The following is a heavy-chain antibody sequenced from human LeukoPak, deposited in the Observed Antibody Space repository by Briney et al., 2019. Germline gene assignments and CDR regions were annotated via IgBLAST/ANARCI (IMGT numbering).Heavy chain of an antibody. CDR2: ISSSSNKI. CDR3: ARSDLRFLELLDY. J-gene: IGHJ4*02. CDR1: GFTFSGYS. Sequence: PGGSLRLPCAASGFTFSGYSMNWVRQAPGKGLEWVSYISSSSNKIYYADSVKGRFITSRDNAKNSLYLQMNSLRDEDTAVYYCARSDLRFLELLDYWGQGTLVTVSS. D-gene: IGHD3-3*01. V-gene: IGHV3-48*02.